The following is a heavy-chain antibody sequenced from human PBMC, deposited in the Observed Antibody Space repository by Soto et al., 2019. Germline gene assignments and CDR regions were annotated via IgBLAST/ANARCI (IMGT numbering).Heavy chain of an antibody. J-gene: IGHJ3*02. Sequence: QVQLQQWGAGLLKPSETLSLTCAVYGGFVSSGSYYWSWIRQPPGKALEWNGEMSHSGGTPFNPSLNSRVTVSVDTSKNQFSLKMSSVTAADTALYYCARVGRGTATTVVDAFDIWGPGTMVTVSS. D-gene: IGHD1-1*01. V-gene: IGHV4-34*01. CDR3: ARVGRGTATTVVDAFDI. CDR2: MSHSGGT. CDR1: GGFVSSGSYY.